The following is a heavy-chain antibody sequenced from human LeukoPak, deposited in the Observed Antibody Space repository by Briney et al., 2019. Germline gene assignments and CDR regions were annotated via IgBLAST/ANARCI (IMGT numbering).Heavy chain of an antibody. CDR3: ARDSGSYPYYYYYMDV. J-gene: IGHJ6*03. CDR2: INAGNGNT. D-gene: IGHD1-26*01. CDR1: GYTFTSYA. V-gene: IGHV1-3*01. Sequence: GASVKVSCKASGYTFTSYAMHWVRQAPGQRLEWMGWINAGNGNTKYSQKFQGRVTITRDTSASTAYMELSSLRSDDTAVYYCARDSGSYPYYYYYMDVWGKGTTVTVSS.